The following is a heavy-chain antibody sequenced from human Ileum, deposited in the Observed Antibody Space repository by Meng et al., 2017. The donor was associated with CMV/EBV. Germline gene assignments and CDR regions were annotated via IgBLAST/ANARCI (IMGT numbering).Heavy chain of an antibody. V-gene: IGHV4-4*07. CDR1: GDSIKNYY. J-gene: IGHJ4*02. CDR2: IHNSGST. Sequence: QGQLQESGPGLVKPSETLSLPCTVSGDSIKNYYWTWLRQPAGKGLEWIGRIHNSGSTDDNPSLKSRVTMSIDTSKNQLSLKLHSVTAADTAVYYCARAGARGVPIDYWGQGTLVTVSS. CDR3: ARAGARGVPIDY. D-gene: IGHD3-10*01.